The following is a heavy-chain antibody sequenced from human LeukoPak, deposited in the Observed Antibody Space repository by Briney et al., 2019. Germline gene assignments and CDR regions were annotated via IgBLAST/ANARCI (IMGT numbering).Heavy chain of an antibody. Sequence: GGSLRLSCAASGFTFSSYAMSWVRQAPGKGLEWVSVISDSGGGTYYADSVKGRFTISRDNSKNTLYLQMNSLRAEDTAVYYCAKDLIAIGVTGTLTPPPDDWGQGTPVTVSS. V-gene: IGHV3-23*01. CDR2: ISDSGGGT. CDR3: AKDLIAIGVTGTLTPPPDD. J-gene: IGHJ4*02. D-gene: IGHD6-19*01. CDR1: GFTFSSYA.